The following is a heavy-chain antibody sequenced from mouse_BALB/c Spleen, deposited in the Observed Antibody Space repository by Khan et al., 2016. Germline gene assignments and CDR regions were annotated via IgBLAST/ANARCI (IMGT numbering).Heavy chain of an antibody. CDR2: IRLKSNNYAT. CDR1: GFTFSNYW. V-gene: IGHV6-6*02. Sequence: EVKLEVSGGGLVQPGGSMKLSCVASGFTFSNYWMNWVRQSPEKGLEWVAEIRLKSNNYATHYAESVKGRFTISRDDSKSSVYLQMNNLRAEDTGIYNCTRQRGLRDYWGQGTTLTVSS. J-gene: IGHJ2*01. CDR3: TRQRGLRDY. D-gene: IGHD3-1*01.